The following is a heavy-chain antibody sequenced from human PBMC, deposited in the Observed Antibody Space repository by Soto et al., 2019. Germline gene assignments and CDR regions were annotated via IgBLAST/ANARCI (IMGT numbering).Heavy chain of an antibody. Sequence: PSETLSLTCTVSGGSISSYYWSWIRQPPGKGLEWIGYIYYSGSTNYNPSLKSRVTISVDTSKNQFSLKLSSVTAADTAVYYCARSGIAVAGTPYYFDYWGQGTLVTVSS. CDR2: IYYSGST. V-gene: IGHV4-59*01. CDR3: ARSGIAVAGTPYYFDY. D-gene: IGHD6-19*01. J-gene: IGHJ4*02. CDR1: GGSISSYY.